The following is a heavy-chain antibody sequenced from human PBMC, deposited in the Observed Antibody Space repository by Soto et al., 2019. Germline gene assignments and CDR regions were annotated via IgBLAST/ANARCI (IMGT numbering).Heavy chain of an antibody. J-gene: IGHJ5*02. Sequence: LSLTCTISGGAIGSHYWTWIRQPAGKGLEWIGRIYSSGSTQYNPSLQSRVTMSLDTSKNQFSLRLESVTAADTAVYYCARGQRFSDWFDPWGQGTLVTVSS. CDR1: GGAIGSHY. D-gene: IGHD3-3*01. CDR2: IYSSGST. V-gene: IGHV4-4*07. CDR3: ARGQRFSDWFDP.